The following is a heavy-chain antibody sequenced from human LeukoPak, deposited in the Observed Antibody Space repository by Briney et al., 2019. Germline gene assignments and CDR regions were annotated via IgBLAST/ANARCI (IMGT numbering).Heavy chain of an antibody. CDR3: ARDGGSSGNGAYYMDV. V-gene: IGHV4-59*01. J-gene: IGHJ6*03. D-gene: IGHD2-15*01. Sequence: PSETLSLTCTVSGGSISSYYWSWIRQPPGKGLEWIGYIYYSGSTNYNPSLKSRVTISVDTSKNQFSLKLSSVTAADTAVYYCARDGGSSGNGAYYMDVWGKGTTVTVSS. CDR2: IYYSGST. CDR1: GGSISSYY.